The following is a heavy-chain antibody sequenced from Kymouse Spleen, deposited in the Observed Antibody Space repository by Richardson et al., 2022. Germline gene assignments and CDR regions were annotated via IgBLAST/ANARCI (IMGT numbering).Heavy chain of an antibody. Sequence: EVQLVESGGGLVQPGGSLRLSCAASGFTFSSYAMSWVRQAPGKGLEWVSAISGSGGSTYYADSVKGRFTISRDNSKNTLYLQMNSLRAEDTAVYYCAKDEYEVFYYYYYGMDVWGQGTTVTVSS. CDR3: AKDEYEVFYYYYYGMDV. CDR2: ISGSGGST. CDR1: GFTFSSYA. D-gene: IGHD3-3*01,IGHD3-9*01,IGHD5-12*01. J-gene: IGHJ6*02. V-gene: IGHV3-23*04.